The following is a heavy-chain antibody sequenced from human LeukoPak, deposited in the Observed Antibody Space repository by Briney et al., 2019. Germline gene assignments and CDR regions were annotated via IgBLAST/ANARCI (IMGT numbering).Heavy chain of an antibody. V-gene: IGHV3-33*01. CDR1: GXTFSSYG. J-gene: IGHJ4*02. CDR3: ARDLDDYSHYFDY. Sequence: GRSLRLSCAASGXTFSSYGMHWVRQAPGKGLEWVAVIWYDGSNKYYADSVKGRFTISRDNSENTLYLQMNSLRAEDTAVYYCARDLDDYSHYFDYWGQGTLVTVSS. CDR2: IWYDGSNK. D-gene: IGHD4-11*01.